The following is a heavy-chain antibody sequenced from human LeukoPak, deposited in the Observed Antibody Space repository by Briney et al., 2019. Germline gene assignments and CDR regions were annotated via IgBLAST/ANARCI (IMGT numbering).Heavy chain of an antibody. J-gene: IGHJ4*02. Sequence: GGSLRLSCAASGFTFNSYGMSWVRQAPGKGLEWVSAISGSDGSTYYADSVKGRFTISRDNSKNTLYLQMNSLRDEDTAVYYCAKDSRRGGSCFSYWGQGTLVTVSS. CDR2: ISGSDGST. V-gene: IGHV3-23*01. CDR3: AKDSRRGGSCFSY. CDR1: GFTFNSYG. D-gene: IGHD2-15*01.